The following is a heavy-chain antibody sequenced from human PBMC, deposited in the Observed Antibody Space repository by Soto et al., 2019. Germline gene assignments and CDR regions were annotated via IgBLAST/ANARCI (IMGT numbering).Heavy chain of an antibody. CDR3: ARRGSGSYYDY. CDR1: GFTFSNYA. J-gene: IGHJ4*02. CDR2: ISGSGDST. Sequence: EVQLLESGGGLVQPGGSLRLSCAASGFTFSNYAMNWIRQAPGKGLEWVSVISGSGDSTYYADSVKGRFTISRDNSNTTLYLQMNSLRAGDTAIYYCARRGSGSYYDYWGQGTLVTVSS. D-gene: IGHD1-26*01. V-gene: IGHV3-23*01.